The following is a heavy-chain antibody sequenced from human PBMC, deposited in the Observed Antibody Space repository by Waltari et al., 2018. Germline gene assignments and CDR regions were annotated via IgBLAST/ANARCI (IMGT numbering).Heavy chain of an antibody. CDR1: GGSISSYY. CDR3: ARAKYYYDSSGYYRGAYCDY. J-gene: IGHJ4*02. CDR2: IYTSGST. D-gene: IGHD3-22*01. V-gene: IGHV4-4*07. Sequence: QVQLQESGPGLVKPSETLSLTCTVSGGSISSYYWSWIRQPAGKGLEWIGRIYTSGSTNYNPSLKSRVTISVDKSKNQFSLNLSSVTAADTAVYYCARAKYYYDSSGYYRGAYCDYWGQGTLVTVSS.